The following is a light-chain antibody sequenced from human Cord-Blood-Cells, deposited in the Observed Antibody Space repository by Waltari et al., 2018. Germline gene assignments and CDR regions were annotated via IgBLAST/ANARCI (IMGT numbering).Light chain of an antibody. Sequence: EIVMTQSPATLSVSPGERATLSCRASQSVSSNLACYQQKPGQAPRLLIYGASTRATGLPARFSGSGSGTEFTLTISSLQSEDFAVYYCQQYNNWPYTFGQGTQLEIK. J-gene: IGKJ2*01. CDR2: GAS. V-gene: IGKV3-15*01. CDR3: QQYNNWPYT. CDR1: QSVSSN.